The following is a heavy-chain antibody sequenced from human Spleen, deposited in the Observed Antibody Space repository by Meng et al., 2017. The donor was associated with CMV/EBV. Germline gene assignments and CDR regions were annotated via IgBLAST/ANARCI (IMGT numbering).Heavy chain of an antibody. CDR3: ASRYCSSNSCQRMS. CDR1: GGSISSGDYY. Sequence: SETLSLTCTVSGGSISSGDYYWSWIRQPPGKGLEWIGYISYSGSTYYNPSLKSRVTISVDTSKNQFSLNLSSVTAADTAVYYCASRYCSSNSCQRMSWGQGTLVTVSS. V-gene: IGHV4-30-4*08. D-gene: IGHD2-2*01. J-gene: IGHJ4*02. CDR2: ISYSGST.